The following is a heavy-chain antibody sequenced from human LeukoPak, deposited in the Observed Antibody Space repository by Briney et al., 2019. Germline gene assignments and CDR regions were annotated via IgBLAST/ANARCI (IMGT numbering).Heavy chain of an antibody. J-gene: IGHJ4*02. CDR2: ISVRSNYI. Sequence: GGSLRLSCVASGYTFSSYSINWVGHAPGKGLEWVSSISVRSNYIYYADSVRGRFSISRDDARDSLYLQMNSLRAEDTAVYFCVRLRRNSDTSGFYYYYDFWGQGTLVTVSS. V-gene: IGHV3-21*01. CDR3: VRLRRNSDTSGFYYYYDF. D-gene: IGHD3-22*01. CDR1: GYTFSSYS.